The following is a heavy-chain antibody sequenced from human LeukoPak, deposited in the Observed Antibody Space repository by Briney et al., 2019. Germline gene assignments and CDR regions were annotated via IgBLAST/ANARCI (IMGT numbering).Heavy chain of an antibody. Sequence: PGGSLRLSCAASGFTFSRYWMSWVRQAPGKGLEWVANIKQDGSEKYYVDSVKGRFTISRDYVKNSLYLQVNSLRVEDTAVYYCARARYCSSISCADLWGRGTLVTVSS. D-gene: IGHD2-2*01. CDR1: GFTFSRYW. J-gene: IGHJ2*01. V-gene: IGHV3-7*03. CDR3: ARARYCSSISCADL. CDR2: IKQDGSEK.